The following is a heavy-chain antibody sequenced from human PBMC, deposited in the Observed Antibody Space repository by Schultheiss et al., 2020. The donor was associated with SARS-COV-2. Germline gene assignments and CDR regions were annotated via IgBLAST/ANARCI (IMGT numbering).Heavy chain of an antibody. CDR2: INPNSGGT. Sequence: ASVKVSCKASGYTFTGYYMHWVRQAPGQGLEWMGWINPNSGGTNYAQKFQGWVTMTRDTSISTAYMELSRLRSEDTAVYYCARGDYDFWKPWGQGTLVTVSS. J-gene: IGHJ5*02. D-gene: IGHD3-3*01. V-gene: IGHV1-2*04. CDR3: ARGDYDFWKP. CDR1: GYTFTGYY.